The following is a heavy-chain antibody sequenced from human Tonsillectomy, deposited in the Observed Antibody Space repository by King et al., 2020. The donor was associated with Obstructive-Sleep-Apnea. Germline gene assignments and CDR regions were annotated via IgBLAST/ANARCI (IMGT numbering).Heavy chain of an antibody. CDR3: AKDNTTSGWSGVFDY. CDR1: GFTFDNYG. Sequence: VQYGGSLRLSCAASGFTFDNYGVHWVRHTPGKGLEWVSGISWNSATKGYADSVKGRFTISRDNAKNSLFLLMNSLRPEDTALYYCAKDNTTSGWSGVFDYWGRGTLVTVSS. V-gene: IGHV3-9*01. CDR2: ISWNSATK. D-gene: IGHD6-19*01. J-gene: IGHJ4*02.